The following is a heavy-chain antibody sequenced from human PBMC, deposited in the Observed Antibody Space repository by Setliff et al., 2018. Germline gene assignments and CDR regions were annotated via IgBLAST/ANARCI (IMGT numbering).Heavy chain of an antibody. CDR3: ARENTAKNFWGEESDY. V-gene: IGHV1-69*05. D-gene: IGHD3-3*01. CDR2: IIPIFGTA. CDR1: GGTFSSYA. Sequence: SVKVSCKASGGTFSSYAISWVRQAPGQGLEWMGGIIPIFGTATYAQKFQGRVKMTRDTSTNTVYMQLNSLRFADRAVYYCARENTAKNFWGEESDYWGQGTLVTSPQ. J-gene: IGHJ4*02.